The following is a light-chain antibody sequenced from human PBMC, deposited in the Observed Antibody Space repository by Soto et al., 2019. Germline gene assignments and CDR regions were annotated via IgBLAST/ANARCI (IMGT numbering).Light chain of an antibody. CDR3: QQYNSSPLT. J-gene: IGKJ1*01. CDR2: KAS. Sequence: DIQMTQSPSTLSASVGDRVTITCRASQSISSWLAWYQQKPGKAPKLLIYKASSLESGVPSRFSGSGSGTEFTLSISSLQPYDFATYYCQQYNSSPLTFGQGTKVEIK. V-gene: IGKV1-5*03. CDR1: QSISSW.